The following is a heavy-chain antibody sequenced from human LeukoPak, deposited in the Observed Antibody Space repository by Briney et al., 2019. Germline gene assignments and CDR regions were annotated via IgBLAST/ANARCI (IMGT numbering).Heavy chain of an antibody. D-gene: IGHD2/OR15-2a*01. CDR2: IYYSGST. V-gene: IGHV4-39*07. Sequence: SETLSLTCTVSGGSISSYYWSRIRQPPGKGLEWIGSIYYSGSTYYNPSLKSRVTISVDTSKNQFSLKLSSVTAADTAVYYCAREEYADWYFDLWGRGTLVTVSS. CDR1: GGSISSYY. J-gene: IGHJ2*01. CDR3: AREEYADWYFDL.